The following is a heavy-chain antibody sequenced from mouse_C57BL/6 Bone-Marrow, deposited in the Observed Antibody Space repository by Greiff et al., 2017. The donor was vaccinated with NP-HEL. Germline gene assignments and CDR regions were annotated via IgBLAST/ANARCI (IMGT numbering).Heavy chain of an antibody. CDR2: ISSGGSYT. Sequence: EVQVVESGGDLVKPGGSLKLSCAASGFTFSSYGMSWVRQTPDKRLEWVATISSGGSYTYYPDSVMGRFTISRDNAKNTLYLQMSSLKSEDTAMYYCARHVDYDGWYFDVWGTGTTVTVSS. V-gene: IGHV5-6*01. CDR1: GFTFSSYG. D-gene: IGHD2-4*01. J-gene: IGHJ1*03. CDR3: ARHVDYDGWYFDV.